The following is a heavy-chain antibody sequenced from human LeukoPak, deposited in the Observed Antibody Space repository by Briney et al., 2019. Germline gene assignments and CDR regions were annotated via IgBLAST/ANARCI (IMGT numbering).Heavy chain of an antibody. CDR3: ARDQNGPGGAFDI. D-gene: IGHD3-10*01. Sequence: GGSLRLSCAASGFTVSSNYMSWVRQAPGKGLEWVSVIYSGGSTYYADSVKGRFTISRDNSKNTLYLQMNSLRAEDTAVYYCARDQNGPGGAFDIWGQGTMVTVSS. CDR1: GFTVSSNY. CDR2: IYSGGST. J-gene: IGHJ3*02. V-gene: IGHV3-66*01.